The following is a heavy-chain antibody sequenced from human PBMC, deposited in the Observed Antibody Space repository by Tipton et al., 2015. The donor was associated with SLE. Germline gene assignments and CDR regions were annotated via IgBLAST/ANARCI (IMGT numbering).Heavy chain of an antibody. J-gene: IGHJ3*02. Sequence: TLSLTCAVYGGSFSGYYWSWIRQPPGKGLEWIGEINHSGSTNYNPSLKSRVTISVDTSKNQFSLKLSSVTAADTAVYYCARVPPVLRFLEWLPSDAFDIWGQGTMVTVSS. CDR3: ARVPPVLRFLEWLPSDAFDI. CDR1: GGSFSGYY. D-gene: IGHD3-3*01. V-gene: IGHV4-34*01. CDR2: INHSGST.